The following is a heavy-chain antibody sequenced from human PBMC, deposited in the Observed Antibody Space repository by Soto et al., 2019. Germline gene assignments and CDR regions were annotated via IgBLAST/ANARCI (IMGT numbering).Heavy chain of an antibody. Sequence: QVQLQEAGPGLVKPSQNLSLTCTVSGGSISSGGYYWNWIRQHPGKGLEWIGYIYYSRSTYYNPSHKRLVNISVDASKNQFSLKLSSVTAEDTALYYCARSVFPWGQGTMVRVYS. V-gene: IGHV4-31*01. J-gene: IGHJ5*02. CDR2: IYYSRST. CDR3: ARSVFP. CDR1: GGSISSGGYY.